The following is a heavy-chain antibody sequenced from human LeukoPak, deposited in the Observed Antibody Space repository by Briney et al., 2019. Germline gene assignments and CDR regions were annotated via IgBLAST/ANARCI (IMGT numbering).Heavy chain of an antibody. Sequence: GGSLRLSCAASGFTFSSYSMNRVRQAPGKGLEWVSSISSSSSYIYYADSVKGRFTISRDNAKNSLYLQVSSLRAEDTAVYYCARPVAGRFFDYWGQGTLVTVSS. CDR2: ISSSSSYI. V-gene: IGHV3-21*01. J-gene: IGHJ4*02. CDR3: ARPVAGRFFDY. CDR1: GFTFSSYS. D-gene: IGHD6-19*01.